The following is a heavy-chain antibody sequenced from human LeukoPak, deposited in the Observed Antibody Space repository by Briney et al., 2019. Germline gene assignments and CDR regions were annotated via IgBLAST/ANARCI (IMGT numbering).Heavy chain of an antibody. V-gene: IGHV4-59*11. CDR2: IYYDGST. CDR1: GGSLYRHY. J-gene: IGHJ4*02. D-gene: IGHD3-22*01. Sequence: SETLSLACTVSGGSLYRHYWSWIRQPPGKALEWIAYIYYDGSTNDNPSLKSRATISLDTSKNQFSLNLTSMTAADTAVYYCARGPGSYDSRDYYGGFDFWGQGIRVTVSS. CDR3: ARGPGSYDSRDYYGGFDF.